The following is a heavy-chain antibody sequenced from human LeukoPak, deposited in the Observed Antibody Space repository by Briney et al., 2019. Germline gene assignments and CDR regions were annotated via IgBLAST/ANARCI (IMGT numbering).Heavy chain of an antibody. CDR3: ARAGGTIAVAGNFDY. V-gene: IGHV1-18*01. J-gene: IGHJ4*02. CDR2: ISAYNGNT. CDR1: GYTFTSYG. D-gene: IGHD6-19*01. Sequence: ASAKVSCKASGYTFTSYGISWVRQAPGQGLEWMGWISAYNGNTNYAQKLQGRVTMTTDTSTSTAYMEPRSLRSDDTAVYYCARAGGTIAVAGNFDYWGQGTLVTVSS.